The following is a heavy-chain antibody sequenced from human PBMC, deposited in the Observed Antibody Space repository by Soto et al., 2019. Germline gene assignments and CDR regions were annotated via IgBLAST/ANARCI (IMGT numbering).Heavy chain of an antibody. CDR3: ARDTSVEEMATIPYYYYYGMDV. Sequence: ASVKVSCKASGYTFTSYGISWVRQAPGQGLEWMGWISAYNGNTNYAQKLQGRVTTTTDTSTSTAYMELRSLRSDDTAVYYCARDTSVEEMATIPYYYYYGMDVWGKGPRSPSPQ. CDR2: ISAYNGNT. D-gene: IGHD5-12*01. CDR1: GYTFTSYG. V-gene: IGHV1-18*04. J-gene: IGHJ6*01.